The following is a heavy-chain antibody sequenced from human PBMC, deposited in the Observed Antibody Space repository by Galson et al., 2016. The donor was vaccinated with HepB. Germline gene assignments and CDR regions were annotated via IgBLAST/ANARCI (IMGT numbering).Heavy chain of an antibody. Sequence: SLXXSCAASGXXFSXXXMSXXXQAXXRGLEWVSGITRSGDATHYADFVKGRFTISRDNSRNTLYLYMNSLTAGYTAVYYCGRHGGFDYWGQGALVTVSS. CDR1: GXXFSXXX. D-gene: IGHD3-16*01. J-gene: IGHJ4*02. V-gene: IGHV3-23*01. CDR3: GRHGGFDY. CDR2: ITRSGDAT.